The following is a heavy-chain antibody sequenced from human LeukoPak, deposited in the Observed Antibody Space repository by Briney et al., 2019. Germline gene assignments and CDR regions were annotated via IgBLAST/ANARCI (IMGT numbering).Heavy chain of an antibody. D-gene: IGHD5-24*01. CDR3: ARGKPRRRDGYNYPLDY. Sequence: SVKVSCKASGCTFSSYAISWVRQAPGQGLEWMGGIIPIFGKTNYAQKLQGRVTITADASTSTAYMELSSLRSEDTAVYYCARGKPRRRDGYNYPLDYWGQGTLVTVSS. CDR1: GCTFSSYA. J-gene: IGHJ4*02. V-gene: IGHV1-69*01. CDR2: IIPIFGKT.